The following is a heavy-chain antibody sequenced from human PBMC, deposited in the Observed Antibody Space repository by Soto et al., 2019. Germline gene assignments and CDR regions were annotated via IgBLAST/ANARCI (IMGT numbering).Heavy chain of an antibody. CDR2: ISGSSSTT. V-gene: IGHV3-48*02. J-gene: IGHJ4*02. CDR1: GFIFRSYS. D-gene: IGHD3-22*01. Sequence: EEQLVESGGGLVQPGGSLRLSCAASGFIFRSYSMNWVRQAPGRGLEWISYISGSSSTTYYADSVKGRFTISRDNAKNSLYLDMNSLRDEETAVYYCARDFRMGNYYSGYYPNHFDYWGQGTLVTGSS. CDR3: ARDFRMGNYYSGYYPNHFDY.